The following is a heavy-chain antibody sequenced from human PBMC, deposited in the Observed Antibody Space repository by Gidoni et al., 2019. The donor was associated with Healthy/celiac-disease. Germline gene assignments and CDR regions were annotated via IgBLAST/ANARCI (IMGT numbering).Heavy chain of an antibody. D-gene: IGHD6-13*01. V-gene: IGHV3-66*01. Sequence: EVQLVESGGGLVQPGGSLRLSCAASGFTVSRNYMSWVRQAPGKGLELVSVIYSGGSTYYADSVKGRFTISRDNSKNTLYLQMNSLRAEDTAVYYCARDQRIAAAGTLRTEYFQHWGQGTLVTVSS. CDR3: ARDQRIAAAGTLRTEYFQH. CDR1: GFTVSRNY. CDR2: IYSGGST. J-gene: IGHJ1*01.